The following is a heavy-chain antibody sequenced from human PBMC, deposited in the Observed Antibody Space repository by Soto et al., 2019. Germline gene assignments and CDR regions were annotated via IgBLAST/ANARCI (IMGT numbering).Heavy chain of an antibody. V-gene: IGHV1-18*01. CDR2: ISGHNDNT. D-gene: IGHD5-12*01. CDR3: ARCRGSSGYFWFDP. Sequence: ASVKVSCKTSGYIFTNYGITWVRQAPGQGLEWVGWISGHNDNTKYAQKVQGRVTLPTDTSTSTAYMELRNLISDDTAVYHCARCRGSSGYFWFDPWGQGTLVTVYS. J-gene: IGHJ5*02. CDR1: GYIFTNYG.